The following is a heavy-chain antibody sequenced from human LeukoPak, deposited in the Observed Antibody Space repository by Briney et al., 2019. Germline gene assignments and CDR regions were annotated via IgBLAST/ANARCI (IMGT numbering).Heavy chain of an antibody. CDR3: ARFFQNRRYYDFWSGYSENDY. CDR2: IYYSGST. D-gene: IGHD3-3*01. CDR1: GGSISSSSYY. J-gene: IGHJ4*02. Sequence: PSETLSLTCTVSGGSISSSSYYWGWIRQPPGKGLEWIGSIYYSGSTYYNPSLKSRVTISVDTSKNQFSLKLSSVTAADTAVYYCARFFQNRRYYDFWSGYSENDYWGQGTLVTVSS. V-gene: IGHV4-39*07.